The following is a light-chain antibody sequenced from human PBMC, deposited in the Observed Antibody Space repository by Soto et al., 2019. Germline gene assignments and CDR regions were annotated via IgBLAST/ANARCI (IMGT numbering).Light chain of an antibody. V-gene: IGLV2-8*01. CDR3: SSYEGSNTFV. CDR1: SSDVGGYNY. J-gene: IGLJ1*01. CDR2: EVS. Sequence: QSALTQPPSASGSPGQSVTISCTGTSSDVGGYNYVSWYQQHPGKAPKLMMYEVSKRPSGVPDRFSGSKSGNTASLTVSGLQAEDEADYYCSSYEGSNTFVFGTGTKLTVL.